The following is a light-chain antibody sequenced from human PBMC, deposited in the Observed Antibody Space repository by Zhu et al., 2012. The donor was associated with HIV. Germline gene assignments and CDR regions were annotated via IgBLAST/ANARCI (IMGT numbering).Light chain of an antibody. Sequence: PEQAPKLLIYEASTLETGVPSRFSGSGSETEFTLTISSLQPDDFASYSCQQYYTPSYTFGQGTKLQIK. J-gene: IGKJ2*01. CDR3: QQYYTPSYT. CDR2: EAS. V-gene: IGKV1-5*03.